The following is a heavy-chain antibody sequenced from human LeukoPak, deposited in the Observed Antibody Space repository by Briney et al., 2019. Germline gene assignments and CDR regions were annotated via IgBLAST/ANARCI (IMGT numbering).Heavy chain of an antibody. CDR3: ARDTTRITIFGMIRPEGMGV. J-gene: IGHJ6*02. CDR1: GYTFTTYG. V-gene: IGHV1-18*01. CDR2: ISAYKGNT. Sequence: ASVKVSCKASGYTFTTYGISWVRQAPGQGLEWMGWISAYKGNTKYAQNIQGRVTMTTDTSTSTAYMELRSLRSDDTAVYYCARDTTRITIFGMIRPEGMGVWGQGTTVTVSS. D-gene: IGHD3-3*01.